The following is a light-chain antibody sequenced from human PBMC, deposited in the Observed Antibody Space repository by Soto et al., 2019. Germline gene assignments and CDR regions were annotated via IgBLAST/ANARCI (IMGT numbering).Light chain of an antibody. V-gene: IGLV2-14*01. CDR3: TSYTSSSSYV. J-gene: IGLJ1*01. Sequence: QSALTQPASVSGSPGQSITISCTGTSSDVGGYNYVSWYQQHPGKAPKLMIYEVSNRPSGVSNRFSGSKAGNTASLTISGLQAEDDDDYYCTSYTSSSSYVFGTGTKLTVL. CDR2: EVS. CDR1: SSDVGGYNY.